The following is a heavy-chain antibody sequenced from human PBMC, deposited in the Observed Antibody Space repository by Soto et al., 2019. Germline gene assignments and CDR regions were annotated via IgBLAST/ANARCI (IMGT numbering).Heavy chain of an antibody. J-gene: IGHJ4*02. CDR1: GDSVSNHY. Sequence: SETLSLTCTVSGDSVSNHYWNWIRQPAGQGLEWLGRLYNDERTNYNPSLKSRLTMSMDTSKNQFSLKLTPVTAADSAVYFCARERLAHSYFDFWGQGIMVTVSS. V-gene: IGHV4-4*07. CDR2: LYNDERT. CDR3: ARERLAHSYFDF.